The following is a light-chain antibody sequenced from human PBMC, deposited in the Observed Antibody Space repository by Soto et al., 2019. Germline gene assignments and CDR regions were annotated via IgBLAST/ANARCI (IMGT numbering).Light chain of an antibody. V-gene: IGLV1-40*01. J-gene: IGLJ1*01. CDR1: SSNIGAGYD. CDR3: QFYVSSLSGLV. CDR2: GNS. Sequence: QSVLTQPPSVSGAPGQRVTISCTGSSSNIGAGYDVHWYQQLPGTAPKLLIYGNSNRPSGVPDRFSGSKSGTSASLAITGLQAEDEADYYGQFYVSSLSGLVFGTGTKVTAL.